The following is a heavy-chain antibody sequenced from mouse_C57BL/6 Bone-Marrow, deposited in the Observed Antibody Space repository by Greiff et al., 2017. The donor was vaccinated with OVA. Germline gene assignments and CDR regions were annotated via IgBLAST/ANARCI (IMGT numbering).Heavy chain of an antibody. CDR2: ISSGGSYT. D-gene: IGHD4-1*01. V-gene: IGHV5-6*01. J-gene: IGHJ4*01. Sequence: EVQLVESGGDLVKPGGSLKLSCAASGFTFSSYGMSWVRQTPDKRLEWVATISSGGSYTYSPDSVKGRFTISRDNAKNTLYLQMSSLKSEDTAMYYCARPLGRGAMDYWGQGTSVTVSS. CDR3: ARPLGRGAMDY. CDR1: GFTFSSYG.